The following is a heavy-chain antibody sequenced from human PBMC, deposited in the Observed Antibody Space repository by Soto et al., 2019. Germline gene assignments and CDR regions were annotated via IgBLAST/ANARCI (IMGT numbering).Heavy chain of an antibody. CDR2: IYYSGST. CDR1: GGSISSSSYY. J-gene: IGHJ4*02. CDR3: ARLYYDFWSGYPYYFDY. V-gene: IGHV4-39*01. Sequence: PSETLSLTCTVSGGSISSSSYYWGWIRQPPGKGLEWIGSIYYSGSTYYNPSLKSRVTISVDTSKNQFSLKLSSVTAADTAVYYCARLYYDFWSGYPYYFDYWGQGTLVTVS. D-gene: IGHD3-3*01.